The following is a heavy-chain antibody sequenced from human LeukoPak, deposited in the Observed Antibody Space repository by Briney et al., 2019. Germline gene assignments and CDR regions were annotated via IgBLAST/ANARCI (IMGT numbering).Heavy chain of an antibody. D-gene: IGHD3-22*01. CDR2: IIPIFGTA. CDR3: ARGRSYYDSSGYYYDY. J-gene: IGHJ4*02. V-gene: IGHV1-69*05. Sequence: SVKVSCKASGGTFSSYAISWVRQAPGQGLEWMGGIIPIFGTANYAQKFQGRVTMTTDESTSTAYMELSSLRAEDTAVYYCARGRSYYDSSGYYYDYWGQGTLVTVSS. CDR1: GGTFSSYA.